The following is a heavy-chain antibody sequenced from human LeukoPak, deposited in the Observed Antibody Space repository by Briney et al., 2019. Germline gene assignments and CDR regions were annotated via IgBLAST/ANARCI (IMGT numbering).Heavy chain of an antibody. V-gene: IGHV4-39*07. CDR1: GGSISSSSYY. D-gene: IGHD3-22*01. Sequence: SETLSLTCTVSGGSISSSSYYWGWIRQPPGKGLEWIGSIYYSGSTYYNPSLKSRVTISVDTSKNQFSLKLSSVTAADTAVYYCARDIGDYYDSSGYYYDAFDIWGQGTMVTVSS. CDR3: ARDIGDYYDSSGYYYDAFDI. CDR2: IYYSGST. J-gene: IGHJ3*02.